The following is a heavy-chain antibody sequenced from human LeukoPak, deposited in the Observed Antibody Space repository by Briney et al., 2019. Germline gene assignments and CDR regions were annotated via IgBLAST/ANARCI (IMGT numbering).Heavy chain of an antibody. CDR3: ARGAWSAFDI. J-gene: IGHJ3*02. Sequence: SETLSLTCAVYGGSFSGYYWSWIRQPPGKGLEWIGEINHSGSTNYNPSLKSRVTISVDTSKNQFSLKLSSVTAADTAVYYCARGAWSAFDIWGQGTMVTVSS. D-gene: IGHD3-3*01. CDR1: GGSFSGYY. V-gene: IGHV4-34*01. CDR2: INHSGST.